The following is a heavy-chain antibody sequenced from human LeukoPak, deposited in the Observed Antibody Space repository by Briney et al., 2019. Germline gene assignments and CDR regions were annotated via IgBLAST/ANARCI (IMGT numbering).Heavy chain of an antibody. CDR3: AKGDRGSYGLFDY. J-gene: IGHJ4*02. CDR2: LSGSGGST. Sequence: GGSLRLSCAAAGFTFSSYAMSWVRQAPGKGLEWVSALSGSGGSTYYADSVKGRFTISRDNSKNTLYLQMNSLRVEDTAVYYCAKGDRGSYGLFDYWGQGTLVTASS. D-gene: IGHD3-10*01. V-gene: IGHV3-23*01. CDR1: GFTFSSYA.